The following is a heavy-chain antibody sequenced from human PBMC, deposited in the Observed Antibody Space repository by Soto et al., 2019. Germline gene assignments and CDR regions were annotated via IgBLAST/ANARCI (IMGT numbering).Heavy chain of an antibody. CDR1: GFTFSSYG. D-gene: IGHD6-19*01. CDR3: VKDGSSGWPYYYGMDV. V-gene: IGHV3-30*18. Sequence: LRLSCAASGFTFSSYGMHWVRQAPGKGLEWVAVISYDGRNKYYADSVKGRFTISRDNSKNTLYLQMSSLRPEDTAVYYCVKDGSSGWPYYYGMDVWGQGTTVTVSS. CDR2: ISYDGRNK. J-gene: IGHJ6*02.